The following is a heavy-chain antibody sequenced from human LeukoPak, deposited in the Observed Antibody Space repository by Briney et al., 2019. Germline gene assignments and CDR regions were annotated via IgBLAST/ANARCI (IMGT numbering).Heavy chain of an antibody. CDR1: GLTFSSYS. J-gene: IGHJ6*03. CDR3: ARVPRARTLTGTTYYYYMDV. Sequence: PGGSLRLSCAASGLTFSSYSMNWGRQAPGKGLEWVSSISSSSSYIYYADSGKGRFTISRDNAKNSLYLQMNSLRVEDTALYHCARVPRARTLTGTTYYYYMDVWGKGTTVTVSS. CDR2: ISSSSSYI. V-gene: IGHV3-21*04. D-gene: IGHD1-7*01.